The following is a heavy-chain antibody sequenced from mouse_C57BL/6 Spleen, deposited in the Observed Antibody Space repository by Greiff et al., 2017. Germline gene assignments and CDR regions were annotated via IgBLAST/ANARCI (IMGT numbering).Heavy chain of an antibody. CDR3: ARSDYGSSFYFDY. Sequence: VQLQESGPELVKPGASVKISCKASGYSFTGYFMNWVMQSPGKSLEWIGRINPYDGDTFYNQKFKGKATLTVDKSSSTAHMELRSLTSEDSAVYYGARSDYGSSFYFDYWGQGTTLTVSS. CDR1: GYSFTGYF. V-gene: IGHV1-20*01. D-gene: IGHD1-1*01. J-gene: IGHJ2*01. CDR2: INPYDGDT.